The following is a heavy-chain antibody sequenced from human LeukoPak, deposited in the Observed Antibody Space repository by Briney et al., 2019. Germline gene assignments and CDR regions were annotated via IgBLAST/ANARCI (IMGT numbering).Heavy chain of an antibody. V-gene: IGHV3-48*03. CDR2: ISSSGSTI. Sequence: QPGGSLRLSCAASGFTFSSYEMNWVRQAPGKGPEWVSYISSSGSTIYYADSVKGRFTISRDNAKNSLYLQMNSLRAEDTAVYYCARGYSSSWSDAFDIWGQGTMVTVSS. CDR1: GFTFSSYE. CDR3: ARGYSSSWSDAFDI. D-gene: IGHD6-13*01. J-gene: IGHJ3*02.